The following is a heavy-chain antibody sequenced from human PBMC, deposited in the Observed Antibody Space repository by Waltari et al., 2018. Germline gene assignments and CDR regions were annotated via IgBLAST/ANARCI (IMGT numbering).Heavy chain of an antibody. Sequence: EVQLVESGGGLVQPGGSLRLSCAASGFTFSSYEMTWVRQAPGKGLEWVSYISSSGSTIYYADSVKGRFTISRDNAKNSLYLQMNSLRAEDTAVYYCARVGIQLWLHAFDIWGQGTMVTVSS. J-gene: IGHJ3*02. CDR3: ARVGIQLWLHAFDI. CDR2: ISSSGSTI. CDR1: GFTFSSYE. V-gene: IGHV3-48*03. D-gene: IGHD5-18*01.